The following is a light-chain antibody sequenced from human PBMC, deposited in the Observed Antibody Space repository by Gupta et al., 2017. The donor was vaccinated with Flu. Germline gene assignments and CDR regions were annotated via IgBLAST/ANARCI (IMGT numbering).Light chain of an antibody. CDR2: DND. CDR1: TSNIGSNL. Sequence: STSNIGSNLVSLYQQLPGTAPKLLIYDNDQRPSGIPDRFSGSKSGTSATLGITGLQTGDEADYDCGTWDNRLNVWMFGGGTKLTVL. V-gene: IGLV1-51*01. J-gene: IGLJ3*02. CDR3: GTWDNRLNVWM.